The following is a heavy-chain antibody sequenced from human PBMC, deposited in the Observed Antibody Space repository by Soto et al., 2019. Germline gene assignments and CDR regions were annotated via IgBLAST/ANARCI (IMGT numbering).Heavy chain of an antibody. J-gene: IGHJ5*01. V-gene: IGHV1-69*02. CDR3: ARSGYCSSTSCYSNWFDS. D-gene: IGHD2-2*01. Sequence: GASVKVSCKASGGTFSSYTISWVRQAPGQGLEWMGRIIPILGIANYAQKFQGRVTITADKSTSTAYMELSSLRSEDTAVYYCARSGYCSSTSCYSNWFDSWGQGTLVTVSS. CDR1: GGTFSSYT. CDR2: IIPILGIA.